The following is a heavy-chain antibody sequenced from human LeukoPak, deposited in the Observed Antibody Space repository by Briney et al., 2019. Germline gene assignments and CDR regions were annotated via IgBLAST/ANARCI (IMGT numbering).Heavy chain of an antibody. Sequence: GGSLRLSCAASGFTFSSYSVIWARQAPGKGLEWVSYVSNSGTTTYYADSVKGRFTISRDNGKNLVSLQMNSLRDEDTAVYYCARESWHGLDYWGQGTLVTVSS. CDR3: ARESWHGLDY. CDR1: GFTFSSYS. V-gene: IGHV3-48*02. J-gene: IGHJ4*02. CDR2: VSNSGTTT. D-gene: IGHD5-24*01.